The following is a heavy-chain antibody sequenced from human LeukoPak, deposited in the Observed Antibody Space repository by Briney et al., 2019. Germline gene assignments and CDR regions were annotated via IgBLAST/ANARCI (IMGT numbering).Heavy chain of an antibody. CDR3: ARDSVSRDSSGYTDY. D-gene: IGHD3-22*01. CDR2: ISSSGSTI. V-gene: IGHV3-11*01. Sequence: GGSLRLSCAASGFTLSDYYMSWIRQAPGKGLEWDSYISSSGSTIYYADSVKGRFTISRDNAKNSLYLQMNSLRAEDTAVYYCARDSVSRDSSGYTDYWGQGTLVTVSS. J-gene: IGHJ4*02. CDR1: GFTLSDYY.